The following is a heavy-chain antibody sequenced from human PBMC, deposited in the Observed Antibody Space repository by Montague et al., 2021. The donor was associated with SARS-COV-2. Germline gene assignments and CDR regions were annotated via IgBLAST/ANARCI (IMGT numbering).Heavy chain of an antibody. CDR1: GFKFNNYS. V-gene: IGHV3-33*06. J-gene: IGHJ4*02. CDR2: IWHDGSNK. Sequence: SLRLSCAASGFKFNNYSMHWVRQAPGKGLEWVAIIWHDGSNKYYRDSVKGRFTISRDNSKNTSYLQMDSLRAEDTAVYYCAKEAGAYSCDGYYFDHWGRGTLVTVSS. CDR3: AKEAGAYSCDGYYFDH. D-gene: IGHD3-16*01.